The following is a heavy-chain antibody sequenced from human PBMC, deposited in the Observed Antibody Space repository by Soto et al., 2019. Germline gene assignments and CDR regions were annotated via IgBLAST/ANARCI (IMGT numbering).Heavy chain of an antibody. J-gene: IGHJ6*03. CDR1: GFSLSTSGVG. Sequence: SGPTLVNPTQTLTLTCTFSGFSLSTSGVGMGWIRQPPGKALEWLALIYWDDDKRYSPSLKSRLTITKDTSKNQVVLTMTNMDPVDTATYYCAHQLYYDFWSGSQGNYYYYYYMDVWGKGTTVTVSS. CDR2: IYWDDDK. V-gene: IGHV2-5*02. D-gene: IGHD3-3*01. CDR3: AHQLYYDFWSGSQGNYYYYYYMDV.